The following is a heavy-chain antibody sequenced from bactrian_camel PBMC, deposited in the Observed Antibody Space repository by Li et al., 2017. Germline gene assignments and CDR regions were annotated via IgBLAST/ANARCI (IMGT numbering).Heavy chain of an antibody. J-gene: IGHJ4*01. V-gene: IGHV3S53*01. Sequence: HVQLVESGGGSVQAGGSMRLSCAVSGYTVSNNCVGWFRQAPGKQREGVATIRGGITKIYSDSVKGRFTIFRDNAKNSVDLQMNSLKPDDTAVYYCAATGQMLSVAGCRTQGTQVTVS. CDR1: GYTVSNNC. D-gene: IGHD1*01. CDR2: IRGGITK.